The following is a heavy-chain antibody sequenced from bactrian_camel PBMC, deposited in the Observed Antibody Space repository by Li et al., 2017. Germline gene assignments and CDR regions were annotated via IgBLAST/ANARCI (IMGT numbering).Heavy chain of an antibody. V-gene: IGHV3S53*01. CDR3: APDPHNYELGPSCGASLSY. Sequence: QVQLVESGGGSVQAGGSLRLSCEASGFGYNRYWMAWYRQAPGNECDLVATISGGDAYYGDSVKGRFTVDQDDAKNMEYLQMNSLKPEDTASYYCAPDPHNYELGPSCGASLSYRGQGTQVTVS. CDR2: ISGGDA. D-gene: IGHD5*01. CDR1: GFGYNRYW. J-gene: IGHJ4*01.